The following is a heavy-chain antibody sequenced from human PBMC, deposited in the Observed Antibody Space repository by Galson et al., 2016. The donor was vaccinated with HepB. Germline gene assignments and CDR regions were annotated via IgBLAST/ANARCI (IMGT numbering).Heavy chain of an antibody. Sequence: SLRLSCAASGFTFDDYGMSWCRQAPRKGLEWVGFIRSNAHGGTTEYAATMRGRFTISRDDSKSIAFLQMNTKKTVYLEMNSLRPDDTAVYYCATYYRRFEEWGQGTLATVSS. CDR1: GFTFDDYG. D-gene: IGHD5-24*01. CDR2: IRSNAHGGTT. CDR3: RPDDTAVYYCATYYRRFEE. V-gene: IGHV3-49*03. J-gene: IGHJ4*02.